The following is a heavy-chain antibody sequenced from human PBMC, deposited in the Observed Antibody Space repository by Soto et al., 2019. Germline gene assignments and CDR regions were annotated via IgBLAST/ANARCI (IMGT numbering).Heavy chain of an antibody. CDR2: IYHSRST. CDR3: ASFGDFWSGYFDY. V-gene: IGHV4-38-2*01. Sequence: PWETLSLTSAVSGYFLSSGYYWGLIPQPQRKGLEWLGSIYHSRSTYYNPSLKSRVTISVDTSKNQFSLKLSSVTAADTAVYYCASFGDFWSGYFDYWGQGTLVTVSS. D-gene: IGHD3-3*01. CDR1: GYFLSSGYY. J-gene: IGHJ4*02.